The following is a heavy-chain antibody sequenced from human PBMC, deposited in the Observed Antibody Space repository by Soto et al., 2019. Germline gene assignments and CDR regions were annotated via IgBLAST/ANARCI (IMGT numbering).Heavy chain of an antibody. CDR1: GFTFSSYA. D-gene: IGHD2-2*03. CDR3: AKDRRVSLDIVVVPAAIV. CDR2: ISGSGGST. Sequence: GGSLRLSCAASGFTFSSYAMSWVRQTPGKGLEWVSAISGSGGSTYYADSVKGRFTISRDNSKNTLYLQMNSLRAEDTAVYYCAKDRRVSLDIVVVPAAIVWGQGTLVTVSS. J-gene: IGHJ4*02. V-gene: IGHV3-23*01.